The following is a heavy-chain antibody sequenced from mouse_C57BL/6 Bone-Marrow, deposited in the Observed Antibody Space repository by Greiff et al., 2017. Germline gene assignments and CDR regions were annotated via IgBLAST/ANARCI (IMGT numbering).Heavy chain of an antibody. D-gene: IGHD1-1*01. V-gene: IGHV1-81*01. CDR3: AMGSYNFDY. CDR1: GYTFTSYG. Sequence: VKVVESGAELARPGASVKLSCKASGYTFTSYGISWVKQRTGQGLEWIGEIYPRSGNTYYNEKFKGKATLTADKSSSTAYMELRSLTSEDSAVYFCAMGSYNFDYWGQGTTLTVSS. CDR2: IYPRSGNT. J-gene: IGHJ2*01.